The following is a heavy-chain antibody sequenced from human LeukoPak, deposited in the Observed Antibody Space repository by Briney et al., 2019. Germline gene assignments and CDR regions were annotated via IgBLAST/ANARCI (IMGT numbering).Heavy chain of an antibody. Sequence: GGSLRLSCAASGFTFTTYWMTWVRQAPGKGLEWVSAISGSGGSTYYADSVKGRFTISRDNSKNTLYLQMNSLRAEDTAVYYCAYRGYSGYDYHYFDYWGQGTLVTVSS. V-gene: IGHV3-23*01. CDR2: ISGSGGST. J-gene: IGHJ4*02. CDR1: GFTFTTYW. CDR3: AYRGYSGYDYHYFDY. D-gene: IGHD5-12*01.